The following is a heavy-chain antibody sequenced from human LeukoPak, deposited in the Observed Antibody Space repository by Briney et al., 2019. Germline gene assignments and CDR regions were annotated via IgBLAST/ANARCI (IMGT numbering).Heavy chain of an antibody. Sequence: PSQTLSLTCTVSGGSISSGGYYWSWIRQHPGKGLDWIGYIYYSGSTDYNPSLKSRVTISVDTSKNQFSQKLSSVTAADTAVYYCARDCSGGSCYFDYWGQGTLVTVSS. CDR3: ARDCSGGSCYFDY. CDR1: GGSISSGGYY. J-gene: IGHJ4*02. CDR2: IYYSGST. D-gene: IGHD2-15*01. V-gene: IGHV4-31*03.